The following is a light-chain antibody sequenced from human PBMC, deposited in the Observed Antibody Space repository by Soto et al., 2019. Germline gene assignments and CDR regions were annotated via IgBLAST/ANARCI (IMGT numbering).Light chain of an antibody. CDR1: SGYSYYK. CDR3: GADHGSGSNFVWV. CDR2: VGAGGIVG. V-gene: IGLV9-49*01. Sequence: QPVLTQPPSASASLGASVTLTCTLSSGYSYYKVDWYQQRPGKGPRFVMRVGAGGIVGSKGDGIPDRFSVLGSGLNRYLTIKNIQGEDESDYHCGADHGSGSNFVWVFGGGTKLTV. J-gene: IGLJ3*02.